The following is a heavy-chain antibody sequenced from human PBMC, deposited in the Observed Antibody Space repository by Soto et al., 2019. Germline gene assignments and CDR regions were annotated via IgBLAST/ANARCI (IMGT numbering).Heavy chain of an antibody. D-gene: IGHD3-10*01. Sequence: SGPTLVNPTETLTQTCTVSGFSLSNARMGVSWIRQPPGNALEWLAHIFSNDEKSYSTSLKSRLTISKDTSKSQVVLTMTNMDPVDTAIFYCSRFSSGTYFDLYYWCQGALVTISS. CDR1: GFSLSNARMG. J-gene: IGHJ4*02. CDR2: IFSNDEK. CDR3: SRFSSGTYFDLYY. V-gene: IGHV2-26*01.